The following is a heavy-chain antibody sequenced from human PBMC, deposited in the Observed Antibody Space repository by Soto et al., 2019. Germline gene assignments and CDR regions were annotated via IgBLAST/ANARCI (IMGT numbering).Heavy chain of an antibody. CDR2: TSNNGDRT. Sequence: QTVGSLRLSCAVSGFTFTDHAMTWVRQAPGKGLEWVSTTSNNGDRTFYADSVKGRFTVSTDRTNNTLYLQMNSLRADDTAVYFCARPPLYSNGGYFDSWGQGTLVTVSS. J-gene: IGHJ4*02. V-gene: IGHV3-23*01. CDR3: ARPPLYSNGGYFDS. CDR1: GFTFTDHA. D-gene: IGHD6-19*01.